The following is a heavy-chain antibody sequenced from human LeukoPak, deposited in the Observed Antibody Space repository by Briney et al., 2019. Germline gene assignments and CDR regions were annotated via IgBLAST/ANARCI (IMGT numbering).Heavy chain of an antibody. CDR2: IYDSGT. V-gene: IGHV4-4*07. CDR3: ARVVIIRGVTHFDY. D-gene: IGHD3-10*01. CDR1: GGSISTYF. Sequence: SETLSLTCTVSGGSISTYFWSWIRQPAGKGLEWIGRIYDSGTNYNPSLKSRVTMSADTSKNQFSLKLSSVTAADTAVYFCARVVIIRGVTHFDYWGQGALVTVSS. J-gene: IGHJ4*02.